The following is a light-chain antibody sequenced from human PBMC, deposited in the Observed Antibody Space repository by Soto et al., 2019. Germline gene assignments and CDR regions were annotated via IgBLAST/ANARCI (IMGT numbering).Light chain of an antibody. CDR1: QSISNY. CDR2: AAS. V-gene: IGKV1-39*01. Sequence: DIQMTQSPSSLSASVGDRVIITCRTSQSISNYLNWYQHKPGKAPKVLISAASNLQSGVPSRFSGSGSGTVFTLTISSLQPEDFATYFCQQSYTLSPLTVGGGTKVYIK. CDR3: QQSYTLSPLT. J-gene: IGKJ4*01.